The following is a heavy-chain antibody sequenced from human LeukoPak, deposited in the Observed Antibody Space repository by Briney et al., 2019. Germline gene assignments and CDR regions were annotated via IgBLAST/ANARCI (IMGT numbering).Heavy chain of an antibody. J-gene: IGHJ5*02. CDR3: ARVENFGVIITDSWFDP. D-gene: IGHD3-3*01. CDR2: IIPIFGTA. Sequence: ASVKVSCKASGGTFSSYAISWVRQAPGQGLEWMGGIIPIFGTANYAQKFQGRVTITADESTSTAYMELSSLRSEDTAVYYCARVENFGVIITDSWFDPWGQGTLVTVSS. V-gene: IGHV1-69*13. CDR1: GGTFSSYA.